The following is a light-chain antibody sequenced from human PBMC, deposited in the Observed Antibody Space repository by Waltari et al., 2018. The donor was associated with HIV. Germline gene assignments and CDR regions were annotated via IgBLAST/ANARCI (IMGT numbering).Light chain of an antibody. V-gene: IGKV4-1*01. CDR2: WAS. J-gene: IGKJ4*01. CDR3: QQYFNAPIT. Sequence: DNVMPHSPDPLALSLAERPTVNCKSRRSILYNSNNKNYLAWYQQKPGQPPQLLIYWASTREFGVPDRFSGSGSGTNFTLTISSRRTEDVAVYYCQQYFNAPITFGGGTRVEI. CDR1: RSILYNSNNKNY.